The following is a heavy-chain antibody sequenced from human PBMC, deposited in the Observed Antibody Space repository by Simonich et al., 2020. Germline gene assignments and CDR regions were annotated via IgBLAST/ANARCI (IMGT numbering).Heavy chain of an antibody. Sequence: QVQLVQSGAEVKKPGASVKVSCKASGYTFPSYGISWGRQAPGQGLEWMGRIRPYNGNTNYAQKLQGRVTMTTDTSTSTAYMELRSLRSDDTAVYYCARDQGGRAAAATDYWGQGTLVTVSS. D-gene: IGHD6-13*01. CDR2: IRPYNGNT. CDR1: GYTFPSYG. CDR3: ARDQGGRAAAATDY. J-gene: IGHJ4*02. V-gene: IGHV1-18*01.